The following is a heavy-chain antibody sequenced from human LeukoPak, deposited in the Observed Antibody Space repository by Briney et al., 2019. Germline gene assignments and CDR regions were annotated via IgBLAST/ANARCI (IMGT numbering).Heavy chain of an antibody. CDR2: IYHSGST. V-gene: IGHV4-30-2*01. J-gene: IGHJ4*02. CDR3: AGSGSSSWVDDY. D-gene: IGHD6-13*01. CDR1: GGSISSGGYS. Sequence: PSETLSLTCAVSGGSISSGGYSWSWIRQPPGKGLEWIGYIYHSGSTYYNPSLKSRVTISVDRSKNQFSLKLSSVTAADTAVYSCAGSGSSSWVDDYWGQGTLVTVSS.